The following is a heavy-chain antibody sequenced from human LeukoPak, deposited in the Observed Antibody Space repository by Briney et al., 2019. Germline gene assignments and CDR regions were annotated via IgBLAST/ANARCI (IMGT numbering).Heavy chain of an antibody. D-gene: IGHD2-15*01. V-gene: IGHV1-8*01. J-gene: IGHJ6*04. CDR1: GITFTSYD. CDR3: TSATLRCSGGSCYEMDV. Sequence: ASVKVFCKASGITFTSYDINWVRQATGQGLEWMGWRNPNSGNTGYAQKFQGRVTMTRNTSISTAYMELSSLRSEDTAVYYCTSATLRCSGGSCYEMDVWGKGTTVTVSS. CDR2: RNPNSGNT.